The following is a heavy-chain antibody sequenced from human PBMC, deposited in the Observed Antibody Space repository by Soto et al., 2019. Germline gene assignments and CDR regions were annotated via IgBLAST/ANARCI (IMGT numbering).Heavy chain of an antibody. V-gene: IGHV4-61*01. J-gene: IGHJ6*02. CDR3: AREFVLTGFYGMDV. Sequence: PSETLSVTCTVSGGSVSSGSYYWSWIRQPPGKGLEWIGYIYYSGSTNYNPSLKSRVTISVDTSKNQFSLKLSSVTAADTAVYYCAREFVLTGFYGMDVWGQGTTVTVSS. CDR2: IYYSGST. CDR1: GGSVSSGSYY. D-gene: IGHD3-9*01.